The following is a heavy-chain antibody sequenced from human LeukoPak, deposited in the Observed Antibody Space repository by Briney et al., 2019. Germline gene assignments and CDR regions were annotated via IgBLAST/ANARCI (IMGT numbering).Heavy chain of an antibody. CDR3: ARGYYYGSGSYYKRAPFDY. CDR1: GYTFTSYY. V-gene: IGHV1-46*03. D-gene: IGHD3-10*01. Sequence: ASVKVSCKASGYTFTSYYMHWVRQAPGQGLEWMGIINPSGGSTSYAQKFQGRVTMTRDTSTSTVYMELSSLRSEDTAVYYRARGYYYGSGSYYKRAPFDYWGQGTLVTVSS. J-gene: IGHJ4*02. CDR2: INPSGGST.